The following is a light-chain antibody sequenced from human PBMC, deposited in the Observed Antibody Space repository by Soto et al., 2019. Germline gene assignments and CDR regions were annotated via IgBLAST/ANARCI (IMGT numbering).Light chain of an antibody. CDR2: GAS. Sequence: EIVRTRSPVTLSVYVGERATLSCRADQSVSSYLAWYQQKPGQAPRLIIYGASSRATGIPDRFSGTLSETDFTLTISRLEPEDVAVYYCQQYDNSPITFGQVTRLEIK. CDR1: QSVSSY. J-gene: IGKJ5*01. CDR3: QQYDNSPIT. V-gene: IGKV3-20*01.